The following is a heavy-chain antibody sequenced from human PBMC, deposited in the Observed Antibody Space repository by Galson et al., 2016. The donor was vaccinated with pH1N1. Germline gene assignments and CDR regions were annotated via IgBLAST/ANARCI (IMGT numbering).Heavy chain of an antibody. Sequence: SLRLSCAASGFSFDTYAMHWVRQAPGKGLEWVAFISYNGHDQSYADSLKGRLIISRDNSKNTLYLQLNSLRTEDTAVFYCAREDWSYADTYYNGLDVWGQGTTVTVSS. D-gene: IGHD3-16*01. CDR2: ISYNGHDQ. CDR1: GFSFDTYA. V-gene: IGHV3-30-3*01. J-gene: IGHJ6*02. CDR3: AREDWSYADTYYNGLDV.